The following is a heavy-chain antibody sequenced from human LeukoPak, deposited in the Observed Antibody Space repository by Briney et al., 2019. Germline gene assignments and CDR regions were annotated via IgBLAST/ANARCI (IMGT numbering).Heavy chain of an antibody. CDR3: ARAWFGSYFDY. CDR1: GGSFSGYY. CDR2: INHSGST. J-gene: IGHJ4*02. D-gene: IGHD3-10*01. V-gene: IGHV4-34*01. Sequence: SETLSLTCAVYGGSFSGYYWSWIRQPPGKGLEWIGEINHSGSTNCNPSLKSRVTISVDTSKNQFSLKLSSVTAADTAVYYCARAWFGSYFDYWGQGTLVTVSS.